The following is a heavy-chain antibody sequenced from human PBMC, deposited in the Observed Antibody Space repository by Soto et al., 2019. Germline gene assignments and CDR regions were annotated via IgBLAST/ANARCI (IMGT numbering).Heavy chain of an antibody. CDR3: ARTDCSSSDCPRDLVGAVTMDY. D-gene: IGHD2-2*01. J-gene: IGHJ4*02. CDR2: VWYDGTDK. V-gene: IGHV3-33*01. Sequence: LRLSCAASVFPFSTYAMHWVRQAPGKGLEWVAVVWYDGTDKNYADSVKGRFTTSRDNSKSTLYLQMDHLRVEDTGVYHCARTDCSSSDCPRDLVGAVTMDYWGQGTPVTVSS. CDR1: VFPFSTYA.